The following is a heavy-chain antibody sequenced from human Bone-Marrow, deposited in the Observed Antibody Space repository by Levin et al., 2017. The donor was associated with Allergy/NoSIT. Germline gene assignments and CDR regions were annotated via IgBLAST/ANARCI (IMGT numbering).Heavy chain of an antibody. D-gene: IGHD2-15*01. CDR3: ARAPPTYCGGGGCYSLWFDP. CDR2: IYYSGST. V-gene: IGHV4-61*01. J-gene: IGHJ5*02. Sequence: SETLSLTCTVSGGSVSSGSYYWSWIRQPPGKGLEWIGYIYYSGSTNYNPSLKSRVTISVDTSKNQFSLKLSSVTAADTAVYYCARAPPTYCGGGGCYSLWFDPWGQGTLVTVSS. CDR1: GGSVSSGSYY.